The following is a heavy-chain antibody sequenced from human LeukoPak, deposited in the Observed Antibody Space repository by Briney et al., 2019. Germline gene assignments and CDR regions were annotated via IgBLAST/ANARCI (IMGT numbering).Heavy chain of an antibody. CDR2: IYHSGST. V-gene: IGHV4-38-2*02. Sequence: SETLSLTCTVSGYSISSGYYWGWIRQPPGKGLEWIGSIYHSGSTYYNPSLKSRVTISVDTSKNQFSLKLSSVTAADTAVYYCARERGYDSSGPDYWGQGTLVTVSS. J-gene: IGHJ4*02. CDR3: ARERGYDSSGPDY. D-gene: IGHD3-22*01. CDR1: GYSISSGYY.